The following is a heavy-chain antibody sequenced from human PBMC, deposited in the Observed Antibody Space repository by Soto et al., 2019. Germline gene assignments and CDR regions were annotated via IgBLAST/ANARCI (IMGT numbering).Heavy chain of an antibody. V-gene: IGHV4-34*01. D-gene: IGHD3-10*01. Sequence: QVQLQQWGAGLLKPSETLSLTCAVYGGSFSGYYWSWIRQSPGKGLEWIGEINHSGSTNYNPSLKSRVTISVDTSKNQFSLKLSSVTAADTAVYYCARGSPYYYGSGSYYNSYYYYGMDVWGQGTTVTVSS. CDR3: ARGSPYYYGSGSYYNSYYYYGMDV. CDR1: GGSFSGYY. CDR2: INHSGST. J-gene: IGHJ6*02.